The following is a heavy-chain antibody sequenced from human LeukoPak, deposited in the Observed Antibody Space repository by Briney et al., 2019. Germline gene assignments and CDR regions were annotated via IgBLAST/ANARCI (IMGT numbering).Heavy chain of an antibody. J-gene: IGHJ6*02. CDR3: ARYCSGGSCYPISGMDV. V-gene: IGHV4-59*01. CDR2: IYYSGST. CDR1: GGSISSYY. D-gene: IGHD2-15*01. Sequence: SATLTLTCPDSGGSISSYYWSWIRQPPGQGLEWIGYIYYSGSTNYNPPLRSRVTISVDTSKNQFSLKLSSVTAADTAVYYCARYCSGGSCYPISGMDVWGQGTTVTVSS.